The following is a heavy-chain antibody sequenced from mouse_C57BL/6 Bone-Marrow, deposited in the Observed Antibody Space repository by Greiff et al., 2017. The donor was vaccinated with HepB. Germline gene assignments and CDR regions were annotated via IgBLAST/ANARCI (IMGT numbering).Heavy chain of an antibody. CDR2: IYPGSGNT. D-gene: IGHD1-1*01. CDR3: ASTRYYYGSSPFAY. Sequence: VQLQESGAELVRPGASVKLSCKASGYTFTDYYINWVKQRPGQGLEWIARIYPGSGNTYYNEKFKGKATLTAEKSSSTAYMQLSSLTSEDSAVYFCASTRYYYGSSPFAYWGQGTLVTVSA. J-gene: IGHJ3*01. V-gene: IGHV1-76*01. CDR1: GYTFTDYY.